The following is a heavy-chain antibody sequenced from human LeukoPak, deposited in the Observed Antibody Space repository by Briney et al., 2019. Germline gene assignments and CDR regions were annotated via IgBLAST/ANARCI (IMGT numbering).Heavy chain of an antibody. CDR3: ARVKVGAAAGTRRYFQH. CDR1: GGSFSGYY. J-gene: IGHJ1*01. D-gene: IGHD6-13*01. Sequence: SETLSLTCAVYGGSFSGYYWSWIRQPPGKGLEWIGEINHSGSTNYNPSLKSRVTISVDTSKNQFSLKLSSVTAADTAVYYCARVKVGAAAGTRRYFQHWGQGTLVTVSS. CDR2: INHSGST. V-gene: IGHV4-34*01.